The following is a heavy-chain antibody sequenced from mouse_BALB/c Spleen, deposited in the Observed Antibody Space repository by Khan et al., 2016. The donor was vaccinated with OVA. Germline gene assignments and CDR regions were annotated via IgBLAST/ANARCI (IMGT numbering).Heavy chain of an antibody. D-gene: IGHD1-1*01. CDR1: GFTFSTYG. CDR3: ARLAYYYDSEGFAY. Sequence: EVELVESGGDVVKPGGSLKLSCAASGFTFSTYGMSWVRQTPDKRLEWVATVSTGGHYTYYPDTVKGRFTISRDNAKNTLYLQMRILKSEDTAMFYCARLAYYYDSEGFAYWGQGTLVTVSA. V-gene: IGHV5-6*01. J-gene: IGHJ3*01. CDR2: VSTGGHYT.